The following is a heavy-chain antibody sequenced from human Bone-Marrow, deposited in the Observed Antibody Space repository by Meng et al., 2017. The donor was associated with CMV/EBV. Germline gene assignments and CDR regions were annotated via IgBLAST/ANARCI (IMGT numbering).Heavy chain of an antibody. CDR3: ARGHYDFWSGYRGEFGWFDP. CDR2: ISSSSSYI. Sequence: GGSLRLSCAASGFTFSSYSMNWVRQAPGKGLEWVSSISSSSSYIYYADSVKGRFTISRDNSKNTLYLQMNSLRAEDTAVYYCARGHYDFWSGYRGEFGWFDPWGQGTLVTVSS. CDR1: GFTFSSYS. V-gene: IGHV3-21*01. J-gene: IGHJ5*02. D-gene: IGHD3-3*01.